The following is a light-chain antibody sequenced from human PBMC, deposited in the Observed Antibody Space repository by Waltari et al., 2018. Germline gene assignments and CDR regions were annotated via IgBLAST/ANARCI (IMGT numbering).Light chain of an antibody. J-gene: IGLJ3*02. CDR2: DDS. CDR1: ALPKKH. Sequence: SSELTQPPSVSVSPGQTARITCSGDALPKKHSYWYQQKSGQAPVLVIYDDSKRPSGIPERFSASTSGTMATLTISGAQVEDEADYYCYSSDSSGTQRVFGGGTMLTVL. V-gene: IGLV3-10*01. CDR3: YSSDSSGTQRV.